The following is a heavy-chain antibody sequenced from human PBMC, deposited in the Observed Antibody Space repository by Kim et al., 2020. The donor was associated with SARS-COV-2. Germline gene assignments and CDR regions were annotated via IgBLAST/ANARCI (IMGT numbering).Heavy chain of an antibody. D-gene: IGHD3-10*01. Sequence: LKSRVTISVDTSKNQFSLKLSSVTAADTAVYYCARQGITMVRGVISWFDPWGQGTLVTVSS. CDR3: ARQGITMVRGVISWFDP. V-gene: IGHV4-39*01. J-gene: IGHJ5*02.